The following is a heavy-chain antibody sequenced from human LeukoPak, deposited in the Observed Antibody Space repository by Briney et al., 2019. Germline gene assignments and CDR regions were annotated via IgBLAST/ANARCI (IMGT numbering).Heavy chain of an antibody. CDR3: AREPPRGKYYYMDV. Sequence: GGSLRLSCAASGFTFSSFDMHWVRQPTGQGLEWVSTIGIASDTYYPGSVEGRFTLSRDNAKNSLYLQMNSLTAGDTAVYYCAREPPRGKYYYMDVWGKGTTVTVSS. CDR1: GFTFSSFD. D-gene: IGHD1-1*01. CDR2: IGIASDT. V-gene: IGHV3-13*01. J-gene: IGHJ6*03.